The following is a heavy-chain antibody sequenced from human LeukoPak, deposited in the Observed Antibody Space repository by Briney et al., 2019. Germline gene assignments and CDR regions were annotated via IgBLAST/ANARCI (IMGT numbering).Heavy chain of an antibody. Sequence: GGSLRLSCAASGFTFSSDWMSWVRQAPGKGREWVANIRQDGSEKYYVDSVKGRFTISRDNAKNSLYLQMNSLRAEDTAVYYCARSPRYNWNDVSAFDIWGQGTMVTVSS. J-gene: IGHJ3*02. D-gene: IGHD1-1*01. CDR3: ARSPRYNWNDVSAFDI. CDR1: GFTFSSDW. CDR2: IRQDGSEK. V-gene: IGHV3-7*01.